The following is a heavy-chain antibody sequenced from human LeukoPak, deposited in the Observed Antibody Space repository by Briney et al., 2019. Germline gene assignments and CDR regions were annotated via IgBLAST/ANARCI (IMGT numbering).Heavy chain of an antibody. V-gene: IGHV3-30-3*01. CDR3: ARDQQDLSGSYSLTFDY. D-gene: IGHD1-26*01. CDR1: GFTFSSYA. J-gene: IGHJ4*02. Sequence: PGGSLRLSCAASGFTFSSYAMHWVRQAPGKGLEWVAVISYDGSNKYHADSVKGRFTISRDNSKNTLYLQMTSLRAEDTAVYYCARDQQDLSGSYSLTFDYWGQGTLVTVSS. CDR2: ISYDGSNK.